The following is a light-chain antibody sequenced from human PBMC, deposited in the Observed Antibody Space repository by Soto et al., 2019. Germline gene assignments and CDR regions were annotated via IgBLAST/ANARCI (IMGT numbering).Light chain of an antibody. CDR2: DVS. J-gene: IGLJ1*01. Sequence: QSALTQPASVSGSPGQSITISCTGTSSDVGGYNYVSWYQQHPGKAPKLMIYDVSNRPSGVSNRFSGPKSGNTASLTISGLQAEDEADYYCSSYTSSSTRVFGTGTKVT. V-gene: IGLV2-14*01. CDR1: SSDVGGYNY. CDR3: SSYTSSSTRV.